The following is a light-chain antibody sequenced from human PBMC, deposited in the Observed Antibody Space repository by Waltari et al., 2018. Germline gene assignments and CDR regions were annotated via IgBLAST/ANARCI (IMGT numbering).Light chain of an antibody. CDR2: RNA. CDR1: SSNIGSHY. J-gene: IGLJ2*01. V-gene: IGLV1-47*01. CDR3: ATRDDSLSAPV. Sequence: QSGLTQAPSAAGTPGQRVSISCSGSSSNIGSHYVNWYQHVPGTAPKLLIYRNAQRRSGAPDRFSASKSGTSASLAISGLRSEDEADYYCATRDDSLSAPVFGGGTKVTVL.